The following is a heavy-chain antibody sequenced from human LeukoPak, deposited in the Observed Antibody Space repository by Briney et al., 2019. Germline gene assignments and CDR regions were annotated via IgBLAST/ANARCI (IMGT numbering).Heavy chain of an antibody. Sequence: SETLSLTCTVSGGSISSSSYYWGWIRQPPGKGLEWIGSIYYSGSTYYSPSLKSRVTISVDTSKNQFSLKLSSVTAADTAVYYCARDFFDSKDYWGQGTLVTVSS. D-gene: IGHD3-22*01. CDR2: IYYSGST. J-gene: IGHJ4*02. CDR1: GGSISSSSYY. CDR3: ARDFFDSKDY. V-gene: IGHV4-39*07.